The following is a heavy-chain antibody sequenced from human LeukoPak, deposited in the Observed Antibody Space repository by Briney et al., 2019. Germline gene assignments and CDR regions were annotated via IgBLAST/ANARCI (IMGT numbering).Heavy chain of an antibody. Sequence: PGGSLRLSCAASGFTFSSYAMSWVRQAPGKGLEWVSAISGSGGSTYYADSVKGRFTISRDNSKNTLYPQMNSLRAEDTAVYYCASDGYKGRDYFDYWGQGTLATVSS. J-gene: IGHJ4*02. CDR1: GFTFSSYA. V-gene: IGHV3-23*01. CDR3: ASDGYKGRDYFDY. CDR2: ISGSGGST. D-gene: IGHD5-24*01.